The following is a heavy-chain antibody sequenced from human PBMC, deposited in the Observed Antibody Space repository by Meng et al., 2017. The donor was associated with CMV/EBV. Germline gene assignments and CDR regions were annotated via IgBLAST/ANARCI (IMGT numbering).Heavy chain of an antibody. CDR2: ISGSGGST. V-gene: IGHV3-23*01. Sequence: GESLKISCAASGFTFSSYAMSWVRQAPGKGLEWVSAISGSGGSTYYADSVKGWFTISRDNSKNTLYLQMNSLRAEDTAVYYCAKGEMVVSDYWGQGTLVTVSS. CDR1: GFTFSSYA. CDR3: AKGEMVVSDY. D-gene: IGHD2-15*01. J-gene: IGHJ4*02.